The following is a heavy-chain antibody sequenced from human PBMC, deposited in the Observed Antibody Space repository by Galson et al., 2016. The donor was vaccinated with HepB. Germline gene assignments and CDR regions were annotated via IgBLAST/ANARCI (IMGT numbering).Heavy chain of an antibody. CDR3: ARHSHTVGLDF. CDR1: GGSFSAYF. J-gene: IGHJ4*02. CDR2: IAYSGNT. V-gene: IGHV4-34*01. Sequence: SETLSLTCAVNGGSFSAYFWTWIRQPPGKGLEWIGEIAYSGNTKYNPSLKGRFTVSVDTSKTQFSLKLSSVTAADTAVYYCARHSHTVGLDFWGQGTLVTVSS. D-gene: IGHD1-26*01.